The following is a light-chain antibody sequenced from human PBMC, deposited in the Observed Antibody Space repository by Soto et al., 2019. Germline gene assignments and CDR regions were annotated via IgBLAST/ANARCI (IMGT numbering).Light chain of an antibody. CDR2: YDS. Sequence: SYELTQPPSVSVAPGKTARITCGGNTIGSKSGNWYQQKPGQAPVLVLDYDSDRPSGIPDRFSGSNSGNTATLTISRVEAEDEADFYWQVWDRSSDHVVFGGGTKLTVL. V-gene: IGLV3-21*04. CDR3: QVWDRSSDHVV. CDR1: TIGSKS. J-gene: IGLJ2*01.